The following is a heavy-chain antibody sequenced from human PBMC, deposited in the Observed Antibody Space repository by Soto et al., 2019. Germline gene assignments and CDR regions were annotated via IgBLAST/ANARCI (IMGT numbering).Heavy chain of an antibody. CDR1: GFTFSDYY. V-gene: IGHV3-11*06. D-gene: IGHD2-2*01. CDR3: ARDRASIVVVPAATLSYYYYGMDV. Sequence: VQLVESGGGLVKPGGSLRLSCAASGFTFSDYYMSWIRQAPGKGLEWVSYISSSSSYTNYADSVKGRFTISRDNAKNSLYLQMNSLRAEDTAVYYCARDRASIVVVPAATLSYYYYGMDVWGQGTTVTVSS. CDR2: ISSSSSYT. J-gene: IGHJ6*02.